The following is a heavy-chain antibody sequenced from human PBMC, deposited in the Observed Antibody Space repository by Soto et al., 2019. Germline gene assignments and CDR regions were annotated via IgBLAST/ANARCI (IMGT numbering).Heavy chain of an antibody. CDR2: VYYTGFT. V-gene: IGHV4-39*01. D-gene: IGHD2-21*01. CDR3: ARLPVVVIALGYFDP. CDR1: GDSISSIYY. J-gene: IGHJ5*02. Sequence: QLQLQESGPGLVKPSETLSLTCTVSGDSISSIYYWGWVRQPPGKGLECIGAVYYTGFTYYNPSLKSRLTISLDTSKNQFSLTLSSVTAADTAIYYCARLPVVVIALGYFDPWGPGTLVTVSS.